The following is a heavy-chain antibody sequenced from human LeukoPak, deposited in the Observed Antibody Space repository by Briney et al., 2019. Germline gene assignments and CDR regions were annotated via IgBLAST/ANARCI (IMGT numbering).Heavy chain of an antibody. J-gene: IGHJ4*02. D-gene: IGHD3-22*01. CDR2: ISSSGSST. CDR1: GFIFSSHA. Sequence: GGSLRLSCAASGFIFSSHAMSYFRQAPGKGLERVSIISSSGSSTYYADSVKGRFTISRDNSKNTLYLQMTSLSAEDTAIYYCAKEGPPNFYDSRGCYYDYWGQGIQVAVSS. V-gene: IGHV3-23*01. CDR3: AKEGPPNFYDSRGCYYDY.